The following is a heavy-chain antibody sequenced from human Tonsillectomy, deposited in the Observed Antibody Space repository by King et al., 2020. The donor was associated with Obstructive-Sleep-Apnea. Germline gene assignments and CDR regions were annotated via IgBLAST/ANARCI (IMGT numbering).Heavy chain of an antibody. CDR3: ARFGSSGWYFDS. Sequence: QLVQSGPEVKKPGASVKVSCRTAGYTFTNYAITWVRQAPGQGLEWMGWISGYNGNTDYAQKFQGRVTMTTDTSASTAYMDLRSLRSDDTAVYFCARFGSSGWYFDSWGQGTLVTVSS. CDR1: GYTFTNYA. D-gene: IGHD6-19*01. CDR2: ISGYNGNT. V-gene: IGHV1-18*04. J-gene: IGHJ4*02.